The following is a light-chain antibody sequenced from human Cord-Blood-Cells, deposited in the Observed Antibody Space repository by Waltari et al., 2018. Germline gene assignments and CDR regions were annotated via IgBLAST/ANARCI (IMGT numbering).Light chain of an antibody. J-gene: IGKJ2*01. V-gene: IGKV1-39*01. Sequence: DIQMTQSPSSLSASVGVRVTITCRASQSISSYLNWYQQKPGKAPKLLIYAASSLQSGVPARFSGSGSGTDFTLTISSLQPEDFATYYCQQSYSTPYTLGQGTKLEIK. CDR3: QQSYSTPYT. CDR1: QSISSY. CDR2: AAS.